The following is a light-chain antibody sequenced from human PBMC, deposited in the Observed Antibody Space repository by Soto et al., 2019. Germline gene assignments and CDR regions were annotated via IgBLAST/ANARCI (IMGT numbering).Light chain of an antibody. Sequence: SLSPATMSVFSGERATSACRASQGISSNLAWYQQTPRKPTRLLIYATSTWASSIPTWFSGSGSGTEFTLTISSLQSEDFAVYYCQQYNSWPLTFGGGTKVDIK. CDR3: QQYNSWPLT. J-gene: IGKJ4*01. CDR1: QGISSN. CDR2: ATS. V-gene: IGKV3D-15*01.